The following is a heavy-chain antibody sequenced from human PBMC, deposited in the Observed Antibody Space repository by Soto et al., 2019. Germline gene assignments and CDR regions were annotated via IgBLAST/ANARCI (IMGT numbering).Heavy chain of an antibody. D-gene: IGHD1-7*01. CDR3: AKAGGLTGTYAFDI. CDR1: GFTFDDYA. V-gene: IGHV3-9*01. J-gene: IGHJ3*02. Sequence: EVQLVESGGGLVQPGRSLRLSCAASGFTFDDYAMHWVRQAPGKGLEWVSGISWNSGSIGYADSVKGRFTISRDNAKNSLYLQMNSLRAEDTALYYCAKAGGLTGTYAFDIWGQGTMVTVSS. CDR2: ISWNSGSI.